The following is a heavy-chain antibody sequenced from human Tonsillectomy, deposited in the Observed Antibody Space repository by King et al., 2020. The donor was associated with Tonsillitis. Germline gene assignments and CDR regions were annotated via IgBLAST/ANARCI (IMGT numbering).Heavy chain of an antibody. CDR3: ERRLATVMVDMGDYYNVEV. CDR1: GGTFSNFA. J-gene: IGHJ6*02. V-gene: IGHV1-69*01. CDR2: IITLFGTT. Sequence: VQLVESGAEVRKPGSSVKVSCKASGGTFSNFAVNWVRQAPGQGLEWMGGIITLFGTTHYARKFQGRVTIIADESTSTAYMELISLRSEDTAVYYCERRLATVMVDMGDYYNVEVWGQGTTVTVSS. D-gene: IGHD5-18*01.